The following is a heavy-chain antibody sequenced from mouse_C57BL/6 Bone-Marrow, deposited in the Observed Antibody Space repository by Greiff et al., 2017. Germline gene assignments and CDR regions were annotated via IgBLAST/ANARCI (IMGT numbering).Heavy chain of an antibody. CDR1: GYTFTSYT. CDR3: ARRNYGEN. CDR2: INPSSGYT. J-gene: IGHJ2*01. Sequence: VQVVESGAELARPGASVKMSCKASGYTFTSYTMHWVKQRPGQGLEWIGYINPSSGYTKYNQKFKDKATLTADKSSSTAYMQLSSLTSEDSAVYYCARRNYGENWGQGTTLTVSS. D-gene: IGHD1-1*01. V-gene: IGHV1-4*01.